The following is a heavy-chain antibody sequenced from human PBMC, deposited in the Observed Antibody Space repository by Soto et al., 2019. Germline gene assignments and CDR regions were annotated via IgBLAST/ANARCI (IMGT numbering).Heavy chain of an antibody. CDR1: GGSISSGGYY. J-gene: IGHJ6*02. Sequence: SETLSLTCTVSGGSISSGGYYWSWIRQHPGKGLEWIGYIYYSGSTYYNPSLKSRVTMTEDTSTDTAYMELSSLRSEDTAVYYCAKAPSYYYGMDVWGQGTTVTVSS. CDR3: AKAPSYYYGMDV. V-gene: IGHV4-31*03. CDR2: IYYSGST.